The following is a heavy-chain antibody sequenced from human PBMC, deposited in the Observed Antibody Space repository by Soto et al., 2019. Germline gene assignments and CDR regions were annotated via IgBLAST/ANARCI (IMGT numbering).Heavy chain of an antibody. J-gene: IGHJ4*02. CDR3: ARAYCSGGSCYPFDY. Sequence: GGSLRLSCAASGFTFSSYSINWVRQAPGKGLEWVSSISSSSSYIYYADSVKGRFTISRDNAKNSLYLQMNSLRAEDTAVYYCARAYCSGGSCYPFDYWGQGTPVTVSS. CDR1: GFTFSSYS. V-gene: IGHV3-21*01. D-gene: IGHD2-15*01. CDR2: ISSSSSYI.